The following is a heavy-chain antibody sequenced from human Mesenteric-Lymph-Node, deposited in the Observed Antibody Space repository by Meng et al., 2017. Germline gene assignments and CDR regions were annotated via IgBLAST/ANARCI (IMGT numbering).Heavy chain of an antibody. J-gene: IGHJ4*02. D-gene: IGHD4-17*01. CDR1: DDSINTYF. CDR2: SYYSGKS. Sequence: SETLSLTCTVSDDSINTYFWSWIRQPPGKGLEWIGNSYYSGKSNYNPSFKSRVTIALDTPKNQFSLNLSSVTAADTAMYYCARASQNTVTQTYFFDYWGQGTLVTVSS. V-gene: IGHV4-59*01. CDR3: ARASQNTVTQTYFFDY.